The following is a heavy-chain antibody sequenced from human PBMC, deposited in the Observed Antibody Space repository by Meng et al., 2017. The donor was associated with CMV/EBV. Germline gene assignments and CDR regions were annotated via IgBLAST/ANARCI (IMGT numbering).Heavy chain of an antibody. CDR1: GFTFSNAW. Sequence: GESLKLSCAASGFTFSNAWMSWVRQAPGEGLEWVGRIKSKTDGGTTDYAAPVKGRFTISRDDSKNTLYLQMNSLKTEDTAVYYCSYRSAAIPFWGQGTLVTVSS. D-gene: IGHD2-2*01. CDR2: IKSKTDGGTT. J-gene: IGHJ4*02. V-gene: IGHV3-15*01. CDR3: SYRSAAIPF.